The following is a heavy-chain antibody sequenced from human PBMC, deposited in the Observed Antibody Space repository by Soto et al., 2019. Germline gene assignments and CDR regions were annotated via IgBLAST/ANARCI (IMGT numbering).Heavy chain of an antibody. V-gene: IGHV1-69*13. J-gene: IGHJ4*02. CDR1: GGTFSSYA. CDR3: ARCANSHWNLDIDY. Sequence: GASVKVSCKASGGTFSSYAISWVRQAPGQGLEWMGGIIPIFGTANYAQKFQGRVTITADESTSTAYMELSSLRSEDTAVYYCARCANSHWNLDIDYWGKGTLVTVST. CDR2: IIPIFGTA. D-gene: IGHD1-1*01.